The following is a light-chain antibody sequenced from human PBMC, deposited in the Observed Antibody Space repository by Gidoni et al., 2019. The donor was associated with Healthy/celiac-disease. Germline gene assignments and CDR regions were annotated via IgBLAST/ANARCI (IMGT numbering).Light chain of an antibody. CDR3: MQALQTPQFT. CDR2: LGS. J-gene: IGKJ3*01. V-gene: IGKV2-28*01. CDR1: QSLRHSKGYNY. Sequence: DIVMTQSPLSLPVTPGEPASILDSASQSLRHSKGYNYLDWYLQKPGQSPQLLIYLGSNRASGVPDRFSGSGSGTDFTLKISRVEAEDVGVYYCMQALQTPQFTFXPXTKVDIK.